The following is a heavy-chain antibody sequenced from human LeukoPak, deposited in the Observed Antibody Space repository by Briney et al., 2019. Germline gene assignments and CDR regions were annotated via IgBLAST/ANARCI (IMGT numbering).Heavy chain of an antibody. Sequence: ASVRVSCKASGGTFSSYAISWVRQAPGQGLEWMGGIIPIFGTANYAQKFQGRVTITTDESTSTAYMELSGLRSEDTAVYYCARGEPVDCSSTSCYMDCYYYYMDVWGKGTTVTVSS. CDR2: IIPIFGTA. J-gene: IGHJ6*03. D-gene: IGHD2-2*01. V-gene: IGHV1-69*05. CDR1: GGTFSSYA. CDR3: ARGEPVDCSSTSCYMDCYYYYMDV.